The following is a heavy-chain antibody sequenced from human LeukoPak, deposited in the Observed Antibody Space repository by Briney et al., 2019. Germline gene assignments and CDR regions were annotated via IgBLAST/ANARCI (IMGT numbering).Heavy chain of an antibody. V-gene: IGHV5-51*01. J-gene: IGHJ4*02. CDR2: VYPGDSDP. CDR3: ARQGAAAGPDY. CDR1: GYIFTSHW. Sequence: LGASLQISCEGSGYIFTSHWIGWGRQLPGKGLEGMGIVYPGDSDPRYSPSFQGQVTISADKSISTAYLQWSSLKASDTAMYYCARQGAAAGPDYWGQGTLVTVSS. D-gene: IGHD6-13*01.